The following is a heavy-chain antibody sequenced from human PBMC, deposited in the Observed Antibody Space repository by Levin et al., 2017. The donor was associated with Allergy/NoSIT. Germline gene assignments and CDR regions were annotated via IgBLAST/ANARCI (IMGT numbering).Heavy chain of an antibody. V-gene: IGHV3-23*01. CDR2: VSGSSVST. Sequence: GESLKISCAASGFTFSSYAMSWVRQAPGKGLEWVAAVSGSSVSTYYADSVKGRFTVSRDNSKNTLYLQMNSLRAEDTAVYFCAKGGYCSGGSCYNNWFDPWGQGTLVTVSS. CDR3: AKGGYCSGGSCYNNWFDP. D-gene: IGHD2-15*01. J-gene: IGHJ5*02. CDR1: GFTFSSYA.